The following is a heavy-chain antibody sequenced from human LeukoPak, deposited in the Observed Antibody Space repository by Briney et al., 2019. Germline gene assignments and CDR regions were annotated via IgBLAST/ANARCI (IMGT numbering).Heavy chain of an antibody. CDR2: INHSGST. D-gene: IGHD1-7*01. CDR1: GGSFSGYY. J-gene: IGHJ5*02. CDR3: ASLWGTGTTAGWFDP. Sequence: SETLSLTCAGYGGSFSGYYWSWIRQPPGKGLEWIGEINHSGSTNYNPSLKSRVTISLDTSKNQFSLKLRSVPAPDTAVHYCASLWGTGTTAGWFDPWGQGTLVTVSS. V-gene: IGHV4-34*01.